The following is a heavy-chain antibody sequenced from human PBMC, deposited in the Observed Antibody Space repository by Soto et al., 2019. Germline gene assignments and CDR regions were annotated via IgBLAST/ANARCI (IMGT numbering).Heavy chain of an antibody. V-gene: IGHV4-39*01. D-gene: IGHD2-21*02. CDR2: IYYSGST. J-gene: IGHJ5*02. Sequence: SETLSLTCTASGGSISSSSYFWGWIRQPPGKGLEWIGSIYYSGSTYYNPSLKSRVTVSVDTSKNQFSLKLSSATAADTAVYYCARHPSDFWFDPWGQGTLVTVSS. CDR1: GGSISSSSYF. CDR3: ARHPSDFWFDP.